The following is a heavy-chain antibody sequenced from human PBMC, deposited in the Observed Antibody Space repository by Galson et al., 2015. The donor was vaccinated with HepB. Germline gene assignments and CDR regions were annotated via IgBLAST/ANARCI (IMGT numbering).Heavy chain of an antibody. CDR3: ARVMITFGRVIGPDAFDI. V-gene: IGHV2-5*02. J-gene: IGHJ3*02. D-gene: IGHD3-16*02. Sequence: PALVKPPQTLTLTCTFSGFSLSSTGVGVGWIREPPGKALEWLAAIYWDDDDRHSPSLKSRLKITKDTSKNQVVHTMTNMDPVDTATYYCARVMITFGRVIGPDAFDIWGQGTMVTVSS. CDR1: GFSLSSTGVG. CDR2: IYWDDDD.